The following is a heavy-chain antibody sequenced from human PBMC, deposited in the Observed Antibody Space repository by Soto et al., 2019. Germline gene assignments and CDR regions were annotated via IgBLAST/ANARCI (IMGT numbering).Heavy chain of an antibody. Sequence: GGSLRLSCKASGFTFISYAMHWVRQAPGKGLEWVAVISYDGSRKYYADSVKGRFTISRDNSNSTLYLQMSSLRTDDTAEYYCACQYYYDGSDYYTLDYWGQGTLVTVSS. CDR1: GFTFISYA. CDR2: ISYDGSRK. V-gene: IGHV3-30-3*02. J-gene: IGHJ4*02. D-gene: IGHD3-22*01. CDR3: ACQYYYDGSDYYTLDY.